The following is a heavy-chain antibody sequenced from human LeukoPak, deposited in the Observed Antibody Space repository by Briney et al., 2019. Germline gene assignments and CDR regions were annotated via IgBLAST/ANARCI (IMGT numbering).Heavy chain of an antibody. J-gene: IGHJ4*02. CDR2: ISAYNGNT. Sequence: ASVKVSCKASGYTFTSYGISCVRQAPGQGLEGMGCISAYNGNTNYAQKLQGRVTMTTDTSTSTAYMELRSLRSDDTAVYYCARVSAQNYDYVWGSYRPLPFGYWGQGTLVTVSS. V-gene: IGHV1-18*01. CDR1: GYTFTSYG. CDR3: ARVSAQNYDYVWGSYRPLPFGY. D-gene: IGHD3-16*02.